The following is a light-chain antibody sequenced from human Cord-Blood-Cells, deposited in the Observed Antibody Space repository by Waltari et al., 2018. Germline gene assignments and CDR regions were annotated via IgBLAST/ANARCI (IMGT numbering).Light chain of an antibody. J-gene: IGKJ1*01. CDR3: QQYGSSPRT. CDR1: QSVSSSY. V-gene: IGKV3-20*01. Sequence: ELVLTQSPGTLSLSPGARATLSCRASQSVSSSYLAWYQQKPGQAPRLLIYGASSRATGIPDRFSGSGSGTDFTLTISRLEPEDFAVYYCQQYGSSPRTFGQGTKVEI. CDR2: GAS.